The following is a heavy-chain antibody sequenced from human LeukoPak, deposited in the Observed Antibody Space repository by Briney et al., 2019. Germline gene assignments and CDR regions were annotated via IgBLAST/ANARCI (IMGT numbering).Heavy chain of an antibody. D-gene: IGHD2/OR15-2a*01. Sequence: ASVTVSCKASGYTFSSYDITWVRQAPGQGLEWMGWVDPKNGNRGYAPKFYGRLTMTRNASINTAYMELTTLRSEDTAVYYCTRGRGSTSFEFDPWGQGTLVTVSS. CDR2: VDPKNGNR. V-gene: IGHV1-8*01. CDR3: TRGRGSTSFEFDP. CDR1: GYTFSSYD. J-gene: IGHJ5*02.